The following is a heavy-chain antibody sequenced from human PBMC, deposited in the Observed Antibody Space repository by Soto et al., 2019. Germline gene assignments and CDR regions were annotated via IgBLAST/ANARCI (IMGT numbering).Heavy chain of an antibody. CDR1: GGSISSGGYY. CDR2: IYYSGST. Sequence: SETLSLTCTVSGGSISSGGYYWSWFRQHPGKGLEWIGYIYYSGSTYYNPSLKSRVTISVDTSKNQFSLKLSSVTAADTAVYYCARDSAGQGGYYYGMDVWGQGTTVT. V-gene: IGHV4-31*03. CDR3: ARDSAGQGGYYYGMDV. J-gene: IGHJ6*02. D-gene: IGHD6-13*01.